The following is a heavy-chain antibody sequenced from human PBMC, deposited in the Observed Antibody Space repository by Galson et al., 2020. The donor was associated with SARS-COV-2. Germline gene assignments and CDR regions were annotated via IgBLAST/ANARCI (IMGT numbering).Heavy chain of an antibody. CDR2: INCSGGTT. Sequence: ASVKVSCKASGYTFTNYYMHWVRQAPGQGLEWMGIINCSGGTTAYAQKFQDRVIMTRDTSTSTVFMELSSLRSEDTAVYYCARPFDCWGQGTLVTVSS. J-gene: IGHJ4*02. V-gene: IGHV1-46*01. CDR1: GYTFTNYY. CDR3: ARPFDC.